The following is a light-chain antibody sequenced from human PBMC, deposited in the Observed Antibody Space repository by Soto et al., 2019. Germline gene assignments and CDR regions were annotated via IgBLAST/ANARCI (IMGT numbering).Light chain of an antibody. V-gene: IGKV1-12*01. CDR2: ASS. CDR1: QPMSHW. CDR3: QYTDSFPVST. Sequence: DLQMNQSPFFVSATVGDRVSIXXRARQPMSHWVAWDQQKPGKAPNLXXYASSRLYSGFPSRFSGSGSGTDLTLTITSLQPEAFATYYCQYTDSFPVSTFGLGTRLEI. J-gene: IGKJ5*01.